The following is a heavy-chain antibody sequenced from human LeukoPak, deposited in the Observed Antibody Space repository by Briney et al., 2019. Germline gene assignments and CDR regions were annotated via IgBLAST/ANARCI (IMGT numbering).Heavy chain of an antibody. CDR1: GFSFSSYW. CDR2: FGSDLSFR. V-gene: IGHV3-21*01. D-gene: IGHD6-13*01. CDR3: ARGKSRGSSWYGIFDY. Sequence: GGSLRLSCAASGFSFSSYWMHWVRQAPGKGLEWVASFGSDLSFRSYADSVKGRFTISRDNAKNSLYLQMNSLRAEDTAVYYCARGKSRGSSWYGIFDYWGQGTLVTVSS. J-gene: IGHJ4*02.